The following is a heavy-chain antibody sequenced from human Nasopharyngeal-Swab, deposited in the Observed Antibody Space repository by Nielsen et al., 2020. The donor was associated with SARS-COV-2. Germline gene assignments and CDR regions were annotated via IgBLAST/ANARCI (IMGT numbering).Heavy chain of an antibody. CDR1: GFTFNNYI. CDR3: ARDGLDYDFWSAYFMDV. J-gene: IGHJ6*02. CDR2: ISSVSTYI. D-gene: IGHD3-3*01. Sequence: GESLKISCAASGFTFNNYIMNWVRQAPGKGLEWVSSISSVSTYIYYADSVKGRFTISRDNAKNSLYLQMNSLRAEDTAVYYCARDGLDYDFWSAYFMDVWGQGTTVTVSS. V-gene: IGHV3-21*01.